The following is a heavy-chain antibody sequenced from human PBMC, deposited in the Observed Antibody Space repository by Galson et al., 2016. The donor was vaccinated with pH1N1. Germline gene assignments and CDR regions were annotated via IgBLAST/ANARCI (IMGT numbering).Heavy chain of an antibody. D-gene: IGHD4-17*01. Sequence: PALVKPTQTLTLTCTFSGFSLSTSGVGVGWIRQPPGKALEWLALIYWNDDKRYSPSLKSRLTITKDTSKNQVVLTMTNMDPVVTATYYCAHSLYGDYVGWSDPWGQGTLVTVSS. CDR2: IYWNDDK. CDR1: GFSLSTSGVG. CDR3: AHSLYGDYVGWSDP. J-gene: IGHJ5*02. V-gene: IGHV2-5*01.